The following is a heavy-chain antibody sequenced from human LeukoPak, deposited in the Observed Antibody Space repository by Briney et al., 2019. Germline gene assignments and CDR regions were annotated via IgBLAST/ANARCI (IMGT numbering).Heavy chain of an antibody. V-gene: IGHV3-23*01. D-gene: IGHD3-16*01. Sequence: GGSLRLSCAASGFAFSNFAMSWVRQAPGKGLEWVSAMSGSGDGTYYADSVKGRFTISRDNSKNTLYLQMNSLRAEDTAVYYCAKMMGQRLYDYCMDVWGKGTTITVS. CDR3: AKMMGQRLYDYCMDV. CDR1: GFAFSNFA. CDR2: MSGSGDGT. J-gene: IGHJ6*03.